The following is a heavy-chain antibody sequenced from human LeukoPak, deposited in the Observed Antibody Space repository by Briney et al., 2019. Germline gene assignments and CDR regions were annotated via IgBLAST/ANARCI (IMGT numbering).Heavy chain of an antibody. CDR1: GGSISSGSYY. V-gene: IGHV4-61*02. D-gene: IGHD4-23*01. J-gene: IGHJ3*02. CDR3: ARGRRLRWAFDI. Sequence: SQTLSLTCTVSGGSISSGSYYWSWIRQPAGKGLEWIGRIYTSGSTNYNPSLKSRVTISVDTSKNQFSLKLSSVTAADTAVYYCARGRRLRWAFDIWGQGTMVTVSS. CDR2: IYTSGST.